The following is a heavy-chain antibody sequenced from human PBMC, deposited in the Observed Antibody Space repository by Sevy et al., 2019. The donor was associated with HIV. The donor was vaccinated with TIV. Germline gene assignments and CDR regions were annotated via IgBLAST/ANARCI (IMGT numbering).Heavy chain of an antibody. V-gene: IGHV3-23*01. J-gene: IGHJ4*02. CDR3: VGRKVGDFWSGSIRGPWAGGPLFDY. Sequence: GESLKISCAASGFTFSTYAMSWVRQAPGKGPEWVSYISASGDSTYYADSMKGRFTISRDNSKNTLYLQMNSLRDGDTAVYYCVGRKVGDFWSGSIRGPWAGGPLFDYWGQGTLVTVSS. D-gene: IGHD3-3*01. CDR2: ISASGDST. CDR1: GFTFSTYA.